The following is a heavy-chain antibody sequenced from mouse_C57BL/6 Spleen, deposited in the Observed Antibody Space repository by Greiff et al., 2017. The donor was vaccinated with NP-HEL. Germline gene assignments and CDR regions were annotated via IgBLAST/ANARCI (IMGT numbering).Heavy chain of an antibody. CDR2: ISGGGGNT. J-gene: IGHJ2*01. Sequence: EVKLQESGGGLVKPGGSLKLSCAASGFTFSSYTMSWVRQTPEKRLEWVATISGGGGNTYYPDSVKGRFTISRDNAKNTLYLQMSSLRSEDTALYYCARPPRGGYYFDYWGQGTTLTVSS. CDR3: ARPPRGGYYFDY. CDR1: GFTFSSYT. V-gene: IGHV5-9*01.